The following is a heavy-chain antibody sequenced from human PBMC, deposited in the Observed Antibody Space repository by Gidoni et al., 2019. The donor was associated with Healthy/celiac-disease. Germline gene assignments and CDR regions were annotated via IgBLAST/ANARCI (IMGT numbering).Heavy chain of an antibody. V-gene: IGHV3-30*18. CDR2: ISYDGSNK. Sequence: QVQLVESGGGVVQPGRSLRLSCEASGFTFSSYGMHWVRQAPGKGLEWVAVISYDGSNKYYADSVKGRFTISRDNSKNTLYLQMNSLRAEDTAVYYCAKDSSSSLDYWGQGTLVTVSS. D-gene: IGHD6-6*01. CDR3: AKDSSSSLDY. CDR1: GFTFSSYG. J-gene: IGHJ4*02.